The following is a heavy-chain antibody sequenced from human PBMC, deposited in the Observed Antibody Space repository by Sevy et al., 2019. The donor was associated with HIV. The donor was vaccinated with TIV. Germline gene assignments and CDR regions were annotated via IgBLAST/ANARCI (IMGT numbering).Heavy chain of an antibody. J-gene: IGHJ6*02. CDR2: IKKDGSEK. V-gene: IGHV3-7*03. CDR1: GFTFSSYW. CDR3: SRDCSSTSCLWGMDV. D-gene: IGHD2-2*01. Sequence: GGSLRLSCAASGFTFSSYWMSWVRQAPGKGLEWVANIKKDGSEKYYVDSVKGRFTISRDNAKNSLYLQMNSLRAEDRAVDYCSRDCSSTSCLWGMDVWGQGTTVTVSS.